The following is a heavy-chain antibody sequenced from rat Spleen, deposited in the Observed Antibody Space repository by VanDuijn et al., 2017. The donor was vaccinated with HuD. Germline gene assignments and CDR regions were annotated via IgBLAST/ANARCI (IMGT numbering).Heavy chain of an antibody. CDR3: ARSRYNNYYFDY. CDR2: LNSAGST. Sequence: EVQLQESGPGLVKPSQSLSHTCSVTAYSITSSYRWNWTRKFPGNKLEWMGHLNSAGSTYYNPSLKSRISIARDTSKNQFFLQVNSVTTEDTATYYCARSRYNNYYFDYWGQGVMVAVSS. J-gene: IGHJ2*01. V-gene: IGHV3-3*01. CDR1: AYSITSSYR. D-gene: IGHD1-10*01.